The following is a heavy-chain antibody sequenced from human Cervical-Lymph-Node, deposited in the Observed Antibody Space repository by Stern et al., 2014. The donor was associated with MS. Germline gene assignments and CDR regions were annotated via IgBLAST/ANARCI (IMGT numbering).Heavy chain of an antibody. CDR2: ITNVGST. CDR1: GFTVSRDY. V-gene: IGHV3-53*01. CDR3: ARDTSSPERSDW. D-gene: IGHD1-1*01. Sequence: EMQLGESGGGVIQQGGSLRLSCTASGFTVSRDYMTWVRQAPGKGLEWVSLITNVGSTFYTDSVKGRFTISRDDSKNTVYLHMTSLRAEDTAMYYCARDTSSPERSDWWGQGTLVTVSS. J-gene: IGHJ4*02.